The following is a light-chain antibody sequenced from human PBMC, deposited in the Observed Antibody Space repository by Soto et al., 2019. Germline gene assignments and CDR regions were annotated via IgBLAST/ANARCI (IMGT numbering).Light chain of an antibody. CDR3: QKYNSYSWT. Sequence: DIQMTQSPSTLSASVGDRVTITCRASQSISSWLAWYQQKPGKAPKLLIYKASSLESGVPSRFIGSGSGTEFTLTISSLQPDDFATYYCQKYNSYSWTFGQGTKVEIK. V-gene: IGKV1-5*03. CDR2: KAS. J-gene: IGKJ1*01. CDR1: QSISSW.